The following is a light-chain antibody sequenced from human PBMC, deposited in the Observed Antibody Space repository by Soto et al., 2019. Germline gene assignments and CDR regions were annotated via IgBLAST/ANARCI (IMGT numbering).Light chain of an antibody. CDR3: CSYAGSYTWV. J-gene: IGLJ3*02. V-gene: IGLV2-11*01. CDR1: SSDVGGYDY. CDR2: DVT. Sequence: QSVLTQPHSVSGSPGQSVTISCTGTSSDVGGYDYVAWYQQYPGKAPKVMIYDVTKRPSGVPDRISGTKSGNTASLTISGLQAEDEADYYCCSYAGSYTWVFGGGTKLTVL.